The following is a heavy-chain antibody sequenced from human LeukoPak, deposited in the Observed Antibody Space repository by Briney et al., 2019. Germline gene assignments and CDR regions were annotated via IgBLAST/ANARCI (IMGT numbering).Heavy chain of an antibody. CDR3: AKSITGTTLFYFDY. J-gene: IGHJ4*02. D-gene: IGHD1-7*01. Sequence: PGGSLRLSCAAAGLTFSSYGMHWVRQAPGKGLEWVAVIWYDGSNKYYADSVKGRFTISRDNSKNTLYLQMNSLRAEDTAVYYCAKSITGTTLFYFDYWGQGTLVTISS. CDR2: IWYDGSNK. V-gene: IGHV3-33*06. CDR1: GLTFSSYG.